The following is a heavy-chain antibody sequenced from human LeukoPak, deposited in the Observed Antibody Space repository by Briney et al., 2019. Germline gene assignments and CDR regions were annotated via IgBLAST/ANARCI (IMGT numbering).Heavy chain of an antibody. CDR2: INSDGSST. CDR3: ASLYGSGSYYNSYFDY. V-gene: IGHV3-74*01. CDR1: GFTFSSYW. Sequence: GGSLRLSCAASGFTFSSYWMHWVRQAPGKGLVWVSRINSDGSSTSYADSVKGRFTISRDNAKNTLYLQMNSLRAEDTAVYHCASLYGSGSYYNSYFDYWGQGTLVTVSS. J-gene: IGHJ4*02. D-gene: IGHD3-10*01.